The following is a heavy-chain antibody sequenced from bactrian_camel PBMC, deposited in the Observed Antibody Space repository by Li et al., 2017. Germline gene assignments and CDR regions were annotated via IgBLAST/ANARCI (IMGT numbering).Heavy chain of an antibody. Sequence: HVQLVESGGGSVQAGGSLRLSCKVSGHSRGSNCVGWYRLPPGRAPAEREGIAAIRRAGGATSYADSVKGRFTISRDSAKNTVYLQMDSLKPEDTAAYYCVGAIWVSADALSQGTQVTVS. V-gene: IGHV3S55*01. CDR2: IRRAGGAT. J-gene: IGHJ4*01. D-gene: IGHD3*01. CDR1: GHSRGSNC.